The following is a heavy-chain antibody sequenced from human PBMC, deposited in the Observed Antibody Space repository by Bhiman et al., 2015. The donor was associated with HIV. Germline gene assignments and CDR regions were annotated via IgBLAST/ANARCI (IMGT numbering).Heavy chain of an antibody. CDR1: GFTFSRYS. Sequence: VQVVESGGGVVQPGRSLRLSCAASGFTFSRYSMHWVRQAPGKGLEWVSLISSTSTNIFYADSVKGRFTISRDNAKNSLYLQMNSLRAEDTAVYYCARGYTYGHGRHGFDYWGQGILVTVSS. V-gene: IGHV3-21*01. CDR2: ISSTSTNI. D-gene: IGHD5-18*01. J-gene: IGHJ4*02. CDR3: ARGYTYGHGRHGFDY.